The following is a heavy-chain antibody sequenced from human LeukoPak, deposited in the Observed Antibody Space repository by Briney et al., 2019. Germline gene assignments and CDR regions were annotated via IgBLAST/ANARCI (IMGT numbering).Heavy chain of an antibody. J-gene: IGHJ5*02. CDR2: IRSKAYGGTT. Sequence: GGSLRLSCTTSGFTFGDYAMTWVRQAPGRGLEWVGFIRSKAYGGTTEYAASVKGRFTASRDDSKSIAYLQMNSLKTEDTAIYYCTRDEDGSTWGQGTLVTVFS. D-gene: IGHD5-24*01. CDR3: TRDEDGST. V-gene: IGHV3-49*04. CDR1: GFTFGDYA.